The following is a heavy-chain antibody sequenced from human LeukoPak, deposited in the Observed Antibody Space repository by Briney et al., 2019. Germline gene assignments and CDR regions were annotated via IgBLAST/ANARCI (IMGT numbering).Heavy chain of an antibody. CDR3: AREMEDDYGDYDWFDP. CDR1: GYTFTSYY. CDR2: INPNSGGT. Sequence: ASVKVSCKVSGYTFTSYYMHWVRQAPGQGLEWMGIINPNSGGTNYAQKFQGRVTMTRDTSISTAYMELSRLRSDDTAVYYCAREMEDDYGDYDWFDPWGQGTLVTVSS. V-gene: IGHV1-2*02. J-gene: IGHJ5*02. D-gene: IGHD4-17*01.